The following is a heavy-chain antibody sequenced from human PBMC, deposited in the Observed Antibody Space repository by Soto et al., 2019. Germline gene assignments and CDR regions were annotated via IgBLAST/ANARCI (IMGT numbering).Heavy chain of an antibody. CDR2: ISSRNNDM. CDR1: GFTFSSYS. V-gene: IGHV3-21*01. CDR3: ARDVNGGFCGA. D-gene: IGHD2-21*01. Sequence: EVQLVESGGGLVKPGGSLRLSCAASGFTFSSYSMNWVRQAPGKGLEWVSTISSRNNDMYYVDSVKGRFTISRDNARNSVYLQMNSLRADDTAVYYCARDVNGGFCGAWGQGTLVTLSS. J-gene: IGHJ5*02.